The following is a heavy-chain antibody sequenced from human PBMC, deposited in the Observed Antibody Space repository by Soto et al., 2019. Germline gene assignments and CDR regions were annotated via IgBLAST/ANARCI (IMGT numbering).Heavy chain of an antibody. CDR2: IHHSGST. Sequence: SETLSLTCAVSGGSISSSNWWNWVRQPPGKGLEWIGEIHHSGSTNYNPSLKSRVTISVDKSKNQFSLKLNSVTAADTAVYYCARVRQGCSSTSCYFDPWGQGTLVTV. J-gene: IGHJ5*02. V-gene: IGHV4-4*02. D-gene: IGHD2-2*01. CDR3: ARVRQGCSSTSCYFDP. CDR1: GGSISSSNW.